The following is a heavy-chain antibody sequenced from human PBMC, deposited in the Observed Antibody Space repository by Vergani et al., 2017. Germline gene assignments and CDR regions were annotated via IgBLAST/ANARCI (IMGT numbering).Heavy chain of an antibody. CDR3: ARDYASAIYYANDAFDI. CDR2: VYTGGSA. CDR1: GGSIASGTYY. V-gene: IGHV4-61*02. Sequence: QVQLQESGPSLVKPSQTLSLTCTVSGGSIASGTYYWTWIRQPAGKGLEWIGRVYTGGSANYNPSFKSRVTISLDTSRNQFSLNLQSVTAADTAVYYCARDYASAIYYANDAFDIWGRGTKVTVSS. J-gene: IGHJ3*02. D-gene: IGHD2-8*01.